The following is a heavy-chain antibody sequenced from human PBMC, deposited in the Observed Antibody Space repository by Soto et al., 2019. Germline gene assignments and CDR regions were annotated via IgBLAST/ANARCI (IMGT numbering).Heavy chain of an antibody. CDR2: INPNSGGT. Sequence: ASVKVSCKASGYTFTGYYMHWVRQAPGQGLEWMGWINPNSGGTNYAQKFQGRVTMTRDTSISTAYMELSRLRSDDTAVYYCASGAWQPRVYYYYGRDVWGQGTTVTVSS. CDR3: ASGAWQPRVYYYYGRDV. D-gene: IGHD6-13*01. CDR1: GYTFTGYY. J-gene: IGHJ6*02. V-gene: IGHV1-2*02.